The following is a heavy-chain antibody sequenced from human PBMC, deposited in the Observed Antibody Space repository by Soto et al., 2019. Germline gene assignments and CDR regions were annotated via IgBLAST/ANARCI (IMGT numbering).Heavy chain of an antibody. CDR1: GYAFTSYG. CDR2: ISAYNGNT. CDR3: AGVPGGATTPAALDF. D-gene: IGHD3-16*01. V-gene: IGHV1-18*04. J-gene: IGHJ4*02. Sequence: ASVKVYCKGAGYAFTSYGISWVRQTPGQGLEWMGWISAYNGNTNYAQKLQGRVTMTTDTSTSTAYMELRSLRSDDTAGYYCAGVPGGATTPAALDFWGQGTSVPVSS.